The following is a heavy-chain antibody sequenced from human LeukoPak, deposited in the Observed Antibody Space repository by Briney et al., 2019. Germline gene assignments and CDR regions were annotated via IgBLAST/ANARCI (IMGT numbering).Heavy chain of an antibody. D-gene: IGHD2-15*01. CDR1: GGTFSSYA. CDR2: IIPIFGTA. J-gene: IGHJ3*02. CDR3: ASEGEDCGGGSCGVVRAFDI. Sequence: SVKVSCKASGGTFSSYAISWVRQAPGQGLEWMGGIIPIFGTANYAQKFQGRVTITADESTSTAYMELSSLRSEDTAVYYCASEGEDCGGGSCGVVRAFDIWGQGTMVTVSS. V-gene: IGHV1-69*13.